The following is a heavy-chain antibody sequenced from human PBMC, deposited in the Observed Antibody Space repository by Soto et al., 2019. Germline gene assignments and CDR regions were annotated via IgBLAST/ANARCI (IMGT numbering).Heavy chain of an antibody. V-gene: IGHV5-51*01. D-gene: IGHD3-3*01. Sequence: PGESLTISCKSSGYSFTSYWIGWVRQMPGKGLEWMGIIYPGDSDTRYSPSFQGQVTISADKSISTAYLQWSSLKASDTAMYYCAILVDYCYHRVEDWGQATTFTVPS. CDR3: AILVDYCYHRVED. J-gene: IGHJ6*02. CDR1: GYSFTSYW. CDR2: IYPGDSDT.